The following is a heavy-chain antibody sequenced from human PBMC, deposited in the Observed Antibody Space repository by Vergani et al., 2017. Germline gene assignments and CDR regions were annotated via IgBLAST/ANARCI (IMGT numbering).Heavy chain of an antibody. CDR2: VNKRGNT. Sequence: QVRLQESGPRLVKPSETLSLTCTVSGASMSALYRDAHYWTWLRLSPGKGREWIGFVNKRGNTRYNPSLRDRLTMSVDMSRNMFSLKVTSMTADDTAIYYCASNSSQYRYGAPLDTWGQGILINVAS. J-gene: IGHJ5*02. V-gene: IGHV4-61*08. CDR1: GASMSALYRDAHY. CDR3: ASNSSQYRYGAPLDT. D-gene: IGHD5-18*01.